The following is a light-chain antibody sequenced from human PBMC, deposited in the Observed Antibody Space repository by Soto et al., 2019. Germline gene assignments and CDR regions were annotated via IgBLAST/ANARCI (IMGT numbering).Light chain of an antibody. CDR1: QAISNY. V-gene: IGKV1-39*01. CDR2: GAK. CDR3: QQCLATPRT. J-gene: IGKJ5*01. Sequence: DIQMAHSPAFLSACVGDRVTITYRASQAISNYLNWYQQRPGKAPNLLIFGAKTLQSGVPSRFSGSGYGTDFTLPITSLQPEDIGIYYCQQCLATPRTFGQGTRLDIK.